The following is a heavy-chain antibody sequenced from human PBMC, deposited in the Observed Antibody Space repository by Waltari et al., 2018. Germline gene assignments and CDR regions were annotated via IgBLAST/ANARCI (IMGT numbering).Heavy chain of an antibody. J-gene: IGHJ3*02. V-gene: IGHV4-38-2*01. CDR2: IYHSGST. CDR1: GYSISSGYY. Sequence: QVQLQESGPGLVKPSETLSLTCAVSGYSISSGYYWGWIRQPPGKGLEWIGSIYHSGSTYYNPSLKSRVTISEDTSKNQFSLKLSSVTAADTAVYYCARQRGAMATIHDAFDIWGQGTMVTVSS. D-gene: IGHD5-12*01. CDR3: ARQRGAMATIHDAFDI.